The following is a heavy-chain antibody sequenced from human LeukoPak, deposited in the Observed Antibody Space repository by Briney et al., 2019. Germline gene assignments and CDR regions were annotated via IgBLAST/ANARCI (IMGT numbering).Heavy chain of an antibody. D-gene: IGHD3-22*01. CDR3: ARRTPITMIFY. V-gene: IGHV4-30-2*01. CDR2: IYHSGST. J-gene: IGHJ4*02. CDR1: GGSISSGGYS. Sequence: SETLSLTCAVSGGSISSGGYSWSWIRQPPGKGLEWIGYIYHSGSTYYNPSLKSRVTISVDTSKNQFSLKLSSVTAADTAVYYCARRTPITMIFYWGQGTLVTVSS.